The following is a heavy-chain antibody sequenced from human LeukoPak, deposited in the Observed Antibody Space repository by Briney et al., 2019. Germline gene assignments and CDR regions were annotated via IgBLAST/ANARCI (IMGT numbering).Heavy chain of an antibody. V-gene: IGHV4-59*12. J-gene: IGHJ6*02. CDR2: IYYSGST. CDR3: ARERGVGAYYGSGSHRPGYGMDV. CDR1: GGSISSYY. Sequence: SETLSLTCTVSGGSISSYYWSWIRQPPGKGLEWIGYIYYSGSTNYNPSLKSRVTISVDTSKNQFSLKLSSVTAADTAVYYCARERGVGAYYGSGSHRPGYGMDVWGQGTTVTVSS. D-gene: IGHD3-10*01.